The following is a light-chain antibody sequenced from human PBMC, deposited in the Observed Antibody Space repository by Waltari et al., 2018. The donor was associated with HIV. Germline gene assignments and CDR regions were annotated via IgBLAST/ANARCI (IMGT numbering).Light chain of an antibody. CDR3: CSYSRRGTVL. V-gene: IGLV2-14*03. CDR1: SNAEGGFNN. CDR2: DVS. J-gene: IGLJ2*01. Sequence: GGSNAEGGFNNVSWYQQRPDKAPRLVIYDVSNRPSGVSGRFSGSKSGSAASLTISGLQPEDEADYYCCSYSRRGTVLFGGGTRLTVL.